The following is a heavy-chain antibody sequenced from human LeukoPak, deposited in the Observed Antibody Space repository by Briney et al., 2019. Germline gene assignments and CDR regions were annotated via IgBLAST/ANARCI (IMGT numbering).Heavy chain of an antibody. V-gene: IGHV3-74*01. D-gene: IGHD6-19*01. J-gene: IGHJ4*02. CDR3: ARHGSGWSG. CDR2: INSDGTTT. Sequence: GGSLRLSCAASGFTFDDYGMSWVRQAPGKGLVWVSRINSDGTTTTYADSVKGRFTISRDNAKNTLYLQMNSLRAEDTAVYYCARHGSGWSGWGQGTLVTVSS. CDR1: GFTFDDYG.